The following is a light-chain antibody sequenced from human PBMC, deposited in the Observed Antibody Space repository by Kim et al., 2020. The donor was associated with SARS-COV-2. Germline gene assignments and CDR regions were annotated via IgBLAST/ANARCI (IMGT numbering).Light chain of an antibody. CDR1: QDIRND. CDR2: GAS. CDR3: LQHSTSPFT. V-gene: IGKV1-17*01. Sequence: DIQMTQSPSSLSESVGDRVTITCRASQDIRNDLGWYQQNPGRAPKRLIYGASSLQSGVPSRFSGSGSGTEFTLTISSVQPEDFATYFCLQHSTSPFTSGQGTRLEIK. J-gene: IGKJ5*01.